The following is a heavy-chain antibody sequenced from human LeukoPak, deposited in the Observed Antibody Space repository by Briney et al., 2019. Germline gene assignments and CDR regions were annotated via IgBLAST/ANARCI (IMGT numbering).Heavy chain of an antibody. V-gene: IGHV3-7*01. CDR3: ARSRTTVTYYFDY. J-gene: IGHJ4*02. D-gene: IGHD4-17*01. Sequence: GGSLRLSCAASGFTFSTYWMSWVRQAPGKGLEWVANVKQDGSEQYYVDSVKGRFTISRDNAKNSLYLQMNSLRAEDTAVYYCARSRTTVTYYFDYWGQGTLVTVSS. CDR2: VKQDGSEQ. CDR1: GFTFSTYW.